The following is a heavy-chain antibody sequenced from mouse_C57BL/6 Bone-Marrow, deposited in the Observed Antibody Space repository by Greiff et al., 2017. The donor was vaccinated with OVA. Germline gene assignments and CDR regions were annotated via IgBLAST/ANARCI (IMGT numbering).Heavy chain of an antibody. V-gene: IGHV14-2*01. J-gene: IGHJ4*01. Sequence: DVQLVESGAELVKPGASVKLSCTASGFNIKDYYMHWVKQRTEQGLEWIGRIDPEDGETKYAPKFQGKATITADTSSNTAYLQLSSLTSEDTAVYYCARSNFYSNYVDAMDYWGQGTSVTVSS. D-gene: IGHD2-5*01. CDR3: ARSNFYSNYVDAMDY. CDR1: GFNIKDYY. CDR2: IDPEDGET.